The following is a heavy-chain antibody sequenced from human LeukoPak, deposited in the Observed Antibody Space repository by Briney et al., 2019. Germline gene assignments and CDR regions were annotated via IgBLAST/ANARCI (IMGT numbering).Heavy chain of an antibody. J-gene: IGHJ5*02. CDR2: IYYSGST. V-gene: IGHV4-59*01. CDR1: GGSISGYY. Sequence: SETLSLTCTVSGGSISGYYWSWIRQPPGKGLEWIGYIYYSGSTKYNPSLKSRVTISVDTSKNQFSLKLSSVTAADTAIYYCARESSSWYLGWFDPWGQGTLVTISS. CDR3: ARESSSWYLGWFDP. D-gene: IGHD6-13*01.